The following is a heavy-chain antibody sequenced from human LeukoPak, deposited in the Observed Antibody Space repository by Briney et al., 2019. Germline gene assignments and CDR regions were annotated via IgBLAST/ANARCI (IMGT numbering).Heavy chain of an antibody. CDR1: GFTFSSYA. CDR2: ISGNSGST. D-gene: IGHD2-2*01. V-gene: IGHV3-23*01. J-gene: IGHJ4*02. CDR3: AKEAFAVVPAAKSDY. Sequence: GGSLRLSCAASGFTFSSYAMSWVRQASGKGLEWVSAISGNSGSTYYADSVKGRFTISRDNSKNTLYLRMNSLRAEDTAVYYCAKEAFAVVPAAKSDYWGQGTLVTVSP.